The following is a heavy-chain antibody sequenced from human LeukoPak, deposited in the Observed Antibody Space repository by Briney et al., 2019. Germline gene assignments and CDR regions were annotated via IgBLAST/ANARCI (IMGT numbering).Heavy chain of an antibody. CDR3: ARGYDTSGYYYKD. CDR1: GGSFSSYP. Sequence: GASVKVSCEASGGSFSSYPISWVRQAPGQGLEWMGGIIPIFGTPSHVQKFQGRVTITTDESTSTAYMELSSLRSEDTAIYYCARGYDTSGYYYKDWGQGTLVTVSS. V-gene: IGHV1-69*05. J-gene: IGHJ4*02. D-gene: IGHD3-22*01. CDR2: IIPIFGTP.